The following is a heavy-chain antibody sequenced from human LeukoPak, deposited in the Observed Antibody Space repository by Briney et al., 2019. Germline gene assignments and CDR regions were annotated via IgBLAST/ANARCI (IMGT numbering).Heavy chain of an antibody. CDR3: AKSKWLEKIFDY. Sequence: GGSLRLSCAASGFTFSSYAMSWVRQAPGKGLEWVSAISGSGGSTYYAHSVKGRFTISRDNSKNTLYLQMNSLRAEDTAVYYCAKSKWLEKIFDYWGQGTLVTVSS. CDR2: ISGSGGST. D-gene: IGHD6-19*01. CDR1: GFTFSSYA. V-gene: IGHV3-23*01. J-gene: IGHJ4*02.